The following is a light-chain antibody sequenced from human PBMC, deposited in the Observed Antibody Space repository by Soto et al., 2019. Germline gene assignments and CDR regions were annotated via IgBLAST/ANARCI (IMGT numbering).Light chain of an antibody. CDR2: EVS. J-gene: IGLJ3*02. Sequence: QSVLTQPASVSGSPGQSITISCTGTSSDVGGYNYVSWFQQHPGKAPKLKIYEVSNRPSGVSNRFSGSKSGYTASLTISELQAEDEAAYYCTSFTSSSTWVFGGGT. CDR3: TSFTSSSTWV. V-gene: IGLV2-14*03. CDR1: SSDVGGYNY.